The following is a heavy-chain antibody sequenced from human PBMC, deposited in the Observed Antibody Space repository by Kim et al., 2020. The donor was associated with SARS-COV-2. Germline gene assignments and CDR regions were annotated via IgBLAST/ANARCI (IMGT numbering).Heavy chain of an antibody. CDR3: ARVSAGIWDY. D-gene: IGHD6-19*01. V-gene: IGHV6-1*01. Sequence: YNDYAVSVKSRITINPDTSKNQFSLQLNSVTPEDTAVYYCARVSAGIWDYWGQGTLVTVSS. J-gene: IGHJ4*02. CDR2: YN.